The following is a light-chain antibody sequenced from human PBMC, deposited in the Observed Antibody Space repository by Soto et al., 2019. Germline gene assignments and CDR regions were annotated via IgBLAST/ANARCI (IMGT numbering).Light chain of an antibody. V-gene: IGLV1-40*01. CDR3: QSHDNSLDRRV. CDR2: DNT. Sequence: QSVLAQPPSVSGAPGQRVTISCTGSASNIGAGYDVHWYQQVPGKVPKLLIYDNTNRPSGVPDRFSGFRSGTSASLAIAGLRAEDEADYYCQSHDNSLDRRVFGTGTKVTVL. J-gene: IGLJ1*01. CDR1: ASNIGAGYD.